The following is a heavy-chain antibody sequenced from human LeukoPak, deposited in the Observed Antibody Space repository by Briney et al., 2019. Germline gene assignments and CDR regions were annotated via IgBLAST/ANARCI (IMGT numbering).Heavy chain of an antibody. V-gene: IGHV1-69*06. CDR3: ASMVYSKSGFDY. J-gene: IGHJ4*02. CDR2: IIPIFGTA. Sequence: EASVKVSCKASGGTFSSYAISWVRQAPGQGLEWMGGIIPIFGTANYAQKFQGRVTITAGKSTSTAYMELSSLRSEDTAVYYCASMVYSKSGFDYWGQGTLVTVSS. CDR1: GGTFSSYA. D-gene: IGHD3-3*01.